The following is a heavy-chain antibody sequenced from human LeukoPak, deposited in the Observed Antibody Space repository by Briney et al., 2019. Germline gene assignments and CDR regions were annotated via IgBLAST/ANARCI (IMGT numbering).Heavy chain of an antibody. D-gene: IGHD1-26*01. CDR3: ASTQIKYSGTYFAGY. J-gene: IGHJ4*02. V-gene: IGHV4-38-2*01. CDR1: GYSISSGYY. Sequence: SETLSLTCAVSGYSISSGYYWGWIRQPPGKGLEWIGSIYHSGSSYYNPSLKSRVTLSVDTSKNQFSLMLSSVTATDTAVYYCASTQIKYSGTYFAGYWGQGTLVTVSS. CDR2: IYHSGSS.